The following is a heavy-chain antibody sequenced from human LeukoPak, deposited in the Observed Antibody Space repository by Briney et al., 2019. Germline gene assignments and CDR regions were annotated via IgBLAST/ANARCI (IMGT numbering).Heavy chain of an antibody. D-gene: IGHD6-6*01. Sequence: ASVKVSCKASGYTFTSYDINWVRQATGQGLEWMGWMNPNSGNTGYAQKFQGRVTMTRNTSISTAYMELSSLRSEDTAVYYCARGFLGIAARKSWFDPWGQGTLVTVSS. J-gene: IGHJ5*02. CDR1: GYTFTSYD. CDR3: ARGFLGIAARKSWFDP. V-gene: IGHV1-8*01. CDR2: MNPNSGNT.